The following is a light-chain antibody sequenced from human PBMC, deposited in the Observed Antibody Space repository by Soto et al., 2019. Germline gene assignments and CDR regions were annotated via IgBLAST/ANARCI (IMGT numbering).Light chain of an antibody. CDR3: HQRSTWPFT. V-gene: IGKV3-11*01. J-gene: IGKJ3*01. CDR2: DAS. Sequence: ETVLTQSPATLSLSPGERATLSCRASQSISSYLAWYQQKPDQAPRLLIYDASNTATGIPARFSGSGSGTDFTLTISSLEPEDFAVYYCHQRSTWPFTFGPGTKVDIK. CDR1: QSISSY.